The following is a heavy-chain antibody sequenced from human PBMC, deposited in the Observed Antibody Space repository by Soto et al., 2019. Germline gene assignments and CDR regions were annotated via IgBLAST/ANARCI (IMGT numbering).Heavy chain of an antibody. J-gene: IGHJ4*02. V-gene: IGHV3-7*01. D-gene: IGHD5-18*01. CDR2: IKQDGSEN. Sequence: EVQLVESGGDLVQPGGSLRLSCEASGFTFSSYWMSWVRQAPGKGLEWVANIKQDGSENYYVDSVKGRFTISRDNANNSLYLQMNSLRAEDAAVYYWARDYSLRTYYFDYWGQGTLVTVSS. CDR3: ARDYSLRTYYFDY. CDR1: GFTFSSYW.